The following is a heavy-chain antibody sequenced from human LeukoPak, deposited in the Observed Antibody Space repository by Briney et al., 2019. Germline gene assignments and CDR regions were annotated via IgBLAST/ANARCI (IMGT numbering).Heavy chain of an antibody. J-gene: IGHJ4*02. CDR3: VSSYEAY. D-gene: IGHD3-22*01. Sequence: GGSLRLSCAASGNYWMHWVCQAPGKGQVWVSHINSDGSWTSYADSVKGRFTISKDNAKNTVYLQMNNLRAEDTAVYYCVSSYEAYWGRGTLVTVSS. CDR2: INSDGSWT. V-gene: IGHV3-74*01. CDR1: GNYW.